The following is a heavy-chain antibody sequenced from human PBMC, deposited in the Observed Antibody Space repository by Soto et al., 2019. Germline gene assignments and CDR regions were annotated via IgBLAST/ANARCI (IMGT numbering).Heavy chain of an antibody. CDR2: IGGSGEGT. Sequence: EVPLLESGGGKVQPGGSLRLSCAASGFSFSSYAMAWVRQAPGKGLEWVSLIGGSGEGTHYTDSVRGRFSISRDNSQNTLFLQMNSLRADDTAIYYCAKDSAGWFGNFLKYFDSWGQGTLVTVSA. D-gene: IGHD3-10*01. V-gene: IGHV3-23*01. CDR3: AKDSAGWFGNFLKYFDS. CDR1: GFSFSSYA. J-gene: IGHJ4*02.